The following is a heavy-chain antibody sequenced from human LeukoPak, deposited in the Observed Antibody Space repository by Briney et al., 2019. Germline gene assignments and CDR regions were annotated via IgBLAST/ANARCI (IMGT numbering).Heavy chain of an antibody. J-gene: IGHJ4*02. D-gene: IGHD2-2*01. Sequence: SETLSLTCTVSGESIRSSNWWSRVRQPPGKGLEWIGEIYHSGTTNYNPSLKSRVTISFATSTNQFFLDLSPVTAADTAVYYCSNKVYCSTTSCHPAGYWGLGSLVTVSS. V-gene: IGHV4-4*02. CDR3: SNKVYCSTTSCHPAGY. CDR2: IYHSGTT. CDR1: GESIRSSNW.